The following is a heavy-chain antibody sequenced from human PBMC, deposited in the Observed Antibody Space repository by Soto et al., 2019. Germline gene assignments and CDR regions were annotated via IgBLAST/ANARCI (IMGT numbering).Heavy chain of an antibody. D-gene: IGHD2-2*01. J-gene: IGHJ4*02. V-gene: IGHV3-30*18. CDR3: AKEGYCSSTSCYPKTFDS. Sequence: QVQLVESGGNVVQPGRSLRLSCAASGFTFSGYAMHWVRQAPGKGLEWVALISHDGSDKYHADSVRGRFTISRDNSKNTLYLQMNSLRAEDSAVYYCAKEGYCSSTSCYPKTFDSWGQGTLVTVSS. CDR1: GFTFSGYA. CDR2: ISHDGSDK.